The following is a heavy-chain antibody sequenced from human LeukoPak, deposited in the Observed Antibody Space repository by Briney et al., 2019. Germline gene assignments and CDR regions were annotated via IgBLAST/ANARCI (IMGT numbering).Heavy chain of an antibody. CDR1: GFTFSNYG. CDR3: ARDPGSNSGSYYYYYYMDV. CDR2: ISYDGSNK. J-gene: IGHJ6*03. V-gene: IGHV3-30-3*01. Sequence: GGSLRLSCAASGFTFSNYGMHWVRQAPGKGLEWVAVISYDGSNKYYADSVKGRFTISRDNSKNTLYLQMNSLRAEDTAVYYCARDPGSNSGSYYYYYYMDVWGKGTTVTVSS. D-gene: IGHD1-26*01.